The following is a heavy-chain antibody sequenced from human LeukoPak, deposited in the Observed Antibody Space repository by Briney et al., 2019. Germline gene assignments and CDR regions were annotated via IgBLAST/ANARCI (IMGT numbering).Heavy chain of an antibody. CDR2: INHSGST. V-gene: IGHV4-34*01. CDR1: GGSFSGYY. Sequence: SETLSLTCAVYGGSFSGYYWSWIRQPPGKGLEWIGEINHSGSTNYSPSLKSRVTISVDTSKNQFSLKLSSVTAADTAVYYCARTRNTRTKINFDYWGQGTLVTVSS. J-gene: IGHJ4*02. D-gene: IGHD1/OR15-1a*01. CDR3: ARTRNTRTKINFDY.